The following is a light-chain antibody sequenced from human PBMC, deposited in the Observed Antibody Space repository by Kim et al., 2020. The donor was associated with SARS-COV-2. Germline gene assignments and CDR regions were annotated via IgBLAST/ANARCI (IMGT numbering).Light chain of an antibody. Sequence: SASVGDRVTITCRTSQSISIYLNWYQQKPGKAPKLLVYAVSRVQSGVPSRFSGSGSGTDFTLTISRPQPEDFETYYCQQSYRTPYTFGQGTKLEIK. CDR1: QSISIY. J-gene: IGKJ2*01. CDR2: AVS. CDR3: QQSYRTPYT. V-gene: IGKV1-39*01.